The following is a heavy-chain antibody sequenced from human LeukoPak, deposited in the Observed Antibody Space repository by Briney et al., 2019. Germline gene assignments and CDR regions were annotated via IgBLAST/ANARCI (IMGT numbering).Heavy chain of an antibody. CDR3: ARDRGSVASDAFDI. CDR1: GGTFSSYA. V-gene: IGHV1-69*05. CDR2: IIPIFGTA. Sequence: SVKVSCKASGGTFSSYAISWVRQAPGQGLEWMGRIIPIFGTANYAQKFQGRVTITTDESTSTAYMELSSLRSEDTAVYYCARDRGSVASDAFDIWGQGTMVTVSS. J-gene: IGHJ3*02. D-gene: IGHD5-12*01.